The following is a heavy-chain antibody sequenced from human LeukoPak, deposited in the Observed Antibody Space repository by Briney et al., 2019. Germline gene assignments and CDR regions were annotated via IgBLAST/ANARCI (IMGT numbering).Heavy chain of an antibody. CDR2: ISYDGSNK. V-gene: IGHV3-30*03. Sequence: PGGSLRLSCAASGFTFSSYGMHWVRQAPGKGLEWVAVISYDGSNKYYADSVKGRFTISRDNSKNTLYLQMGSLRAEDMAVYYCTRHPGATFQYWYFDLWGRGTLVTVSS. J-gene: IGHJ2*01. CDR3: TRHPGATFQYWYFDL. D-gene: IGHD1-26*01. CDR1: GFTFSSYG.